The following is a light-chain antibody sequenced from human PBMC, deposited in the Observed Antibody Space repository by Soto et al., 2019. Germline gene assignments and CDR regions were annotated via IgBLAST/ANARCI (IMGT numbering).Light chain of an antibody. CDR3: AAWDDRLSGLV. CDR2: TNI. Sequence: QSVLTQPPSVSGAPGQRVTISCTGSSSNIEAGYDVHWYQHLPGTAPKLLIYTNINRPSGVPDRFSGSNSGTSASLAITGLQAEDEADYYCAAWDDRLSGLVFGRGTKLTVL. CDR1: SSNIEAGYD. V-gene: IGLV1-40*01. J-gene: IGLJ2*01.